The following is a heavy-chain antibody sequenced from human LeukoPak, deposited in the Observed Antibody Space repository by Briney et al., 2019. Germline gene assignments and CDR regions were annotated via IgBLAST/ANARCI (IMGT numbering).Heavy chain of an antibody. CDR3: ARDLAADKRALDV. CDR2: IANGCHFT. Sequence: PGGSLRLSCVASGFSFSDYHMNWIRQAPGKGLECLSYIANGCHFTMFADSVRGRFTISRDDSKNSLYLQLNNLRADDTAVYHCARDLAADKRALDVWGQGTTVIVSS. CDR1: GFSFSDYH. J-gene: IGHJ6*02. D-gene: IGHD6-25*01. V-gene: IGHV3-11*05.